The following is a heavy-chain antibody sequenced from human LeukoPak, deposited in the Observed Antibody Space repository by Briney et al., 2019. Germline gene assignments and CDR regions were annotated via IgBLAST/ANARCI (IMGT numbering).Heavy chain of an antibody. CDR3: ASRHSSSWYYYYYYMDV. V-gene: IGHV3-7*01. CDR1: GFTFSSYW. D-gene: IGHD6-13*01. J-gene: IGHJ6*03. CDR2: IKQDGSEK. Sequence: GGSLRLSCAASGFTFSSYWMSWVRQAPGKGLEWVANIKQDGSEKYYVDSVKGRFTISRDNAKNSLYLQMNSLRAEDTAVYYCASRHSSSWYYYYYYMDVWGKGTTVTVSS.